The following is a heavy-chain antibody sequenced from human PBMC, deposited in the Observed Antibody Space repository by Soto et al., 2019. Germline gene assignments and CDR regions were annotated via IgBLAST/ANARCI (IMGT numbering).Heavy chain of an antibody. CDR3: ATGLTLPVRPSFDT. CDR1: GFTVSGNY. CDR2: IFSGDNT. J-gene: IGHJ5*02. Sequence: QPGGSLRLSCAASGFTVSGNYITWVRQAPGKGLEWVSVIFSGDNTYYSDSVKGRFTISRDNSKNTVYLQMNRLRGDDTAVYFCATGLTLPVRPSFDTWGQGTLVTVSS. V-gene: IGHV3-53*01. D-gene: IGHD2-21*02.